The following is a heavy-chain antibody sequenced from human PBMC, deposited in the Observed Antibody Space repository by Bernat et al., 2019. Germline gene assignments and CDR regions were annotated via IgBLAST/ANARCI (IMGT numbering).Heavy chain of an antibody. CDR1: GFTFSSYS. V-gene: IGHV3-21*01. D-gene: IGHD5-18*01. J-gene: IGHJ4*02. CDR2: ISSSRSYI. Sequence: EVQLVESGGGLVKPGGSLRLSCAASGFTFSSYSMNWVRQAPGKGLEWVSSISSSRSYIYYADSVKGRFTISRDNAKNSLYLQMNSLRAEDTAVYYCARVSDTAMVATDYWGQGTLVTVSS. CDR3: ARVSDTAMVATDY.